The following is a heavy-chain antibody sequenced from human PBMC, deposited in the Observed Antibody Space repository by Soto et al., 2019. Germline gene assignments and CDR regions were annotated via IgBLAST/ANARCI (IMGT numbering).Heavy chain of an antibody. CDR1: GGSFSGYY. D-gene: IGHD3-9*01. CDR2: INHSGST. V-gene: IGHV4-34*01. J-gene: IGHJ6*02. CDR3: ARGDYDILTYGMDV. Sequence: ETLSLTCAVYGGSFSGYYWSWIRQPPGKGLEWIGEINHSGSTNYNPSLKSRVTISVDTSKNQFSLKLSSVTAADTAVYYCARGDYDILTYGMDVWGQGTTVTVSS.